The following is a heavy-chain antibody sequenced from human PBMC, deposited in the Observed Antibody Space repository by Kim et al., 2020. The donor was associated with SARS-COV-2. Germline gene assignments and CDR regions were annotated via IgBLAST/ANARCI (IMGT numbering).Heavy chain of an antibody. D-gene: IGHD5-18*01. CDR3: AKDISDTAMVLSYYYYGMDV. Sequence: GGSLRLSCAASGFTFDDYAMHWVRQAPGKGLEWVSLISGDGGSTYYADSVKGRFTISRDNSKNSLYLQMNSLRTEDTALYYCAKDISDTAMVLSYYYYGMDVWGQGTTVTVSS. CDR1: GFTFDDYA. V-gene: IGHV3-43*02. J-gene: IGHJ6*02. CDR2: ISGDGGST.